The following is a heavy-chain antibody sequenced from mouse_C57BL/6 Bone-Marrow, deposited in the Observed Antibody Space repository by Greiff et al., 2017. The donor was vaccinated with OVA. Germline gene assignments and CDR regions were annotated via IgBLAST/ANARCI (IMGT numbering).Heavy chain of an antibody. CDR1: GFTFTDYY. CDR3: ARYDYDGLWFAY. V-gene: IGHV7-3*01. J-gene: IGHJ3*01. Sequence: EVQGVESGGGLVQPGGSLSLSCAASGFTFTDYYMSWVRQPPGKALEWLGFIRNKANGYTTEYSASVKGRFTISRDNSQSILYLQMNALRAEDSATYYCARYDYDGLWFAYWGQGTLVTVSA. CDR2: IRNKANGYTT. D-gene: IGHD2-4*01.